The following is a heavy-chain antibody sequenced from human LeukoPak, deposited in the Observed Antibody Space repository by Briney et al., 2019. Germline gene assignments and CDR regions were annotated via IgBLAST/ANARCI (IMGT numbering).Heavy chain of an antibody. CDR3: AKSSSSGSIDY. CDR1: GFTFDDYA. CDR2: INWNSDNI. J-gene: IGHJ4*02. V-gene: IGHV3-9*01. D-gene: IGHD6-19*01. Sequence: PGGSLRLSCAASGFTFDDYAMHWVRHAPGKGLEWVSGINWNSDNIGYADSVKGRFTISRGNAKDSLYLQMNSLRAEDTALYYCAKSSSSGSIDYWGQGALVTVSS.